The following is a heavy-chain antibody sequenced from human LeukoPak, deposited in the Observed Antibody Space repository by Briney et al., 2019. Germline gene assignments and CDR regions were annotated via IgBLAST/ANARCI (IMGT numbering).Heavy chain of an antibody. CDR1: GFTFSGSA. D-gene: IGHD1-26*01. V-gene: IGHV3-73*01. CDR2: IDKKDKGYATAT. Sequence: PGGSQRLSCAASGFTFSGSAIHWVRQSSGKGLEWVGQIDKKDKGYATATAYAASVKGRFTISRDDSINTAYLQMKSLKTEDTALYYCTRDSGNHNWFDRWGQGILVTVSS. J-gene: IGHJ5*02. CDR3: TRDSGNHNWFDR.